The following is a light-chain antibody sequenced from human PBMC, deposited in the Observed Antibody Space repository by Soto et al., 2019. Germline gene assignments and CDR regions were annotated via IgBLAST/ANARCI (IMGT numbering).Light chain of an antibody. V-gene: IGKV3-20*01. CDR3: HQYGISPTT. CDR1: QSVTSNY. J-gene: IGKJ1*01. CDR2: GAS. Sequence: EIVLTQSPGTLSLSPGERATLSCRASQSVTSNYVAWYQQTPGQAPRLLIFGASIRATGISDRFRGSGSGTDFTLTISRLEPEDSAVYHCHQYGISPTTFGQGTKVDIK.